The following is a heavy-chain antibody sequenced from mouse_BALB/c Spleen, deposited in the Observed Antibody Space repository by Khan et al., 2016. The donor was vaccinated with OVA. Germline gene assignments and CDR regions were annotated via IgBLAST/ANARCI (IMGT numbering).Heavy chain of an antibody. CDR1: GFDFSRYW. D-gene: IGHD1-1*01. CDR2: INPDSSTI. J-gene: IGHJ2*01. Sequence: EVKLLESGGGLVQPGGSLKLSCAASGFDFSRYWMSWVRQAPGKGLEWIGQINPDSSTINYTPSLKDKFIISRDDAKNTLYLQMSKVRSEDTALYYCARPRYYGLYFDYWGQGITLTVSS. CDR3: ARPRYYGLYFDY. V-gene: IGHV4-1*02.